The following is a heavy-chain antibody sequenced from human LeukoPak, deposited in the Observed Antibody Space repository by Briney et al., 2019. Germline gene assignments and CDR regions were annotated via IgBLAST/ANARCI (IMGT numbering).Heavy chain of an antibody. CDR1: GFTFSSYG. J-gene: IGHJ4*02. CDR3: ARTPPPGSGWSGSRLAPYFDY. Sequence: GGSLRLSCAASGFTFSSYGMHWVRQAPGKGLEWVAVISYDGSNKYYADSVKGRFTISRDNSKNTLYLQMNSLRAEDTAVYYCARTPPPGSGWSGSRLAPYFDYWGQGTLVTVSS. D-gene: IGHD6-19*01. V-gene: IGHV3-30*03. CDR2: ISYDGSNK.